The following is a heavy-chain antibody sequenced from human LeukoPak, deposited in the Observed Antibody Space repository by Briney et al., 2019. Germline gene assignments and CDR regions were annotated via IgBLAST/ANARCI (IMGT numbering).Heavy chain of an antibody. Sequence: PGGSLRLSCAASGFTVSSYWMHWVRQAPGKGLVWVSRINTDGSSTSYADSVKGRFTISRDNAKNTLYLQMNSLRAEDTAVYYCASLYCSGGSCYEALHWGQGTLVTVSS. D-gene: IGHD2-15*01. CDR3: ASLYCSGGSCYEALH. J-gene: IGHJ4*02. CDR2: INTDGSST. V-gene: IGHV3-74*01. CDR1: GFTVSSYW.